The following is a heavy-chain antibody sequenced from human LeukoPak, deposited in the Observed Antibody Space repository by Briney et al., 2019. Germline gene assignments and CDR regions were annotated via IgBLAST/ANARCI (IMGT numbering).Heavy chain of an antibody. D-gene: IGHD6-19*01. V-gene: IGHV3-64D*06. CDR3: VKGGSSGWYLRVYFDY. J-gene: IGHJ4*02. Sequence: GGSLRLSCSASGFTFSSYAIHCVRQAPGKGLEYVSAISSNGGGTYYADSVKGRFTISRDNSKNTLYLQMSSLRAEDTAVYYCVKGGSSGWYLRVYFDYWGQGTLVTVSS. CDR1: GFTFSSYA. CDR2: ISSNGGGT.